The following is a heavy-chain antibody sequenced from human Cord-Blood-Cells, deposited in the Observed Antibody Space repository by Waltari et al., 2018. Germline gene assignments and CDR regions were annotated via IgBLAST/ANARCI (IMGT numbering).Heavy chain of an antibody. CDR2: IKQDGSEK. D-gene: IGHD3-3*01. CDR3: ARGMTPSGYDFWSGYYDY. J-gene: IGHJ4*02. Sequence: EVQLVESGGGLVQPGGSLRLSCAASGFTFSSYWMSWVRQAPGKGLEWVANIKQDGSEKYYVDSVKGRCTISRDNAKNSLYLQMNSLRAEDTAVYYCARGMTPSGYDFWSGYYDYWGQGTLVTVSS. CDR1: GFTFSSYW. V-gene: IGHV3-7*01.